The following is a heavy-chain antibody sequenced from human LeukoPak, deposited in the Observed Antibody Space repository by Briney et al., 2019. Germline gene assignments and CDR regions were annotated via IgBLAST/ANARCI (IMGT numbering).Heavy chain of an antibody. J-gene: IGHJ4*02. CDR2: IIPIFGTA. V-gene: IGHV1-69*06. CDR1: GGTFSSYA. CDR3: TRGSYYDSSGYSGVRLFDY. Sequence: SVKVSCKASGGTFSSYAISWVRQAPGQGLEWMGGIIPIFGTANYAQKFQGRVTITADKSTSTAYMELSRLRSDDTALYYCTRGSYYDSSGYSGVRLFDYWGQGTLVTVSS. D-gene: IGHD3-22*01.